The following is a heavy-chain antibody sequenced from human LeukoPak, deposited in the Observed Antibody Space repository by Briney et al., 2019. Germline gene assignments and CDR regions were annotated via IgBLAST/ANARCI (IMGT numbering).Heavy chain of an antibody. J-gene: IGHJ4*02. V-gene: IGHV3-11*04. CDR1: GFIFSDYY. CDR2: ISSSGSSI. CDR3: ARDYDILAPLDY. Sequence: PGGSLRLSCAASGFIFSDYYMSWIRQAPGKGLEWVSYISSSGSSIYYADSVKGRFTISRDNAKNSLYLQMNSLRAEDTAVYYCARDYDILAPLDYWGQGTLVTVSS. D-gene: IGHD3-9*01.